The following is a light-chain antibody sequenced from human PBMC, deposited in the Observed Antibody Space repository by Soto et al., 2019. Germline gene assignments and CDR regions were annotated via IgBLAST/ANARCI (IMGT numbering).Light chain of an antibody. CDR2: GNT. CDR1: SSNIGAGYD. V-gene: IGLV1-40*01. CDR3: QSYDSSLSGWV. J-gene: IGLJ3*02. Sequence: QSVLTQTPSVSGAPGQKITMSCTGSSSNIGAGYDVHWYQQVPGAAPRLLIYGNTHRPSGVPDRFSGSKSGTSASLAITGLQAEDEADYYCQSYDSSLSGWVFGGGTKLTVL.